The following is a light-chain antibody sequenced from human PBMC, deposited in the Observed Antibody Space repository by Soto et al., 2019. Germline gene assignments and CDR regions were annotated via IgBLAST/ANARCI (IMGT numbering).Light chain of an antibody. J-gene: IGLJ1*01. CDR2: DVR. Sequence: QSVLTQPASVSGSPGQSITISCTGTSSDIGAYDYVSWYQQHPGKAPKLMIYDVRNRPSGVSYRFSGSKSGNTASLTISGLQAEDEADYYCTSHAISRTYVFGTGTKVTVL. CDR1: SSDIGAYDY. CDR3: TSHAISRTYV. V-gene: IGLV2-14*03.